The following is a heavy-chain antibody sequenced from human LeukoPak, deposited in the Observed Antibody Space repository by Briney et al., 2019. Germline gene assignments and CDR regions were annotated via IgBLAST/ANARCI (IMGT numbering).Heavy chain of an antibody. CDR2: VYSSGAT. J-gene: IGHJ4*02. CDR1: GGSISSSNYY. D-gene: IGHD4/OR15-4a*01. Sequence: SETLSLTCTVSGGSISSSNYYCGWIRQPPGKGLEWIGSVYSSGATDYNPSLKSRVTISRDTSKNQFSLKLRSVNAADTAVYYCARTLKTGDYGRGYFDYWGQGTLVTVSS. V-gene: IGHV4-39*07. CDR3: ARTLKTGDYGRGYFDY.